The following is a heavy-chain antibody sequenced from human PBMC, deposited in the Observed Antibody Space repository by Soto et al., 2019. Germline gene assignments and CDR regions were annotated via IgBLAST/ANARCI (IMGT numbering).Heavy chain of an antibody. J-gene: IGHJ6*02. CDR3: ANLWGDGYNLGQDYNGMDV. Sequence: QVQMVESGGGVVQPGRSVRLSCAASGFSFENYGMHWVRQAPGRGLEWVAIIWYDGSLQYYAAAVKGRFTISRDNSKNTLYLEMNSLRAEDTAVYYCANLWGDGYNLGQDYNGMDVWGQGTTVIVSS. CDR1: GFSFENYG. V-gene: IGHV3-33*06. D-gene: IGHD5-12*01. CDR2: IWYDGSLQ.